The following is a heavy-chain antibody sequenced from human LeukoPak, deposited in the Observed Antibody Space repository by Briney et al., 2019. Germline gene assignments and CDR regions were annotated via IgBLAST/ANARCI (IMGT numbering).Heavy chain of an antibody. CDR3: ARTPYCSSTSCYYYGMDV. V-gene: IGHV4-59*08. Sequence: SETLPLTCTVSGGSISRYYWSWIRQPPGKRLPWIGYIYYSGSTNYNPSLKSRVTISVDTSKNQFSLKLSSVTAADTAVYYCARTPYCSSTSCYYYGMDVCGQGTTVTVSS. J-gene: IGHJ6*02. CDR2: IYYSGST. CDR1: GGSISRYY. D-gene: IGHD2-2*01.